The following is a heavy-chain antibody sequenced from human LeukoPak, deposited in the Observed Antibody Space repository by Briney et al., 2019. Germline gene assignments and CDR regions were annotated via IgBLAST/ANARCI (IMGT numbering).Heavy chain of an antibody. J-gene: IGHJ5*02. CDR1: GGSISSSSYY. D-gene: IGHD3-10*01. CDR3: ARLIWFGELLGGTRLDP. Sequence: SETLSLTCTVSGGSISSSSYYWGWIRQPPGKGLEWIGSIYHSGSTYYNPSLKSRVTISVDTSKNQFSLKLSSVTAADTAVYYCARLIWFGELLGGTRLDPWGQGTLVTVSS. V-gene: IGHV4-39*07. CDR2: IYHSGST.